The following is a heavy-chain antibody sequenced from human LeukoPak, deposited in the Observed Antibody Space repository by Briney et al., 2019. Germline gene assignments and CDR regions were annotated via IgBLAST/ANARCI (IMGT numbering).Heavy chain of an antibody. CDR2: ISSSGSTI. CDR3: ARDHPTSGYSYGRHFDY. J-gene: IGHJ4*02. CDR1: GFTFSDYY. D-gene: IGHD5-18*01. Sequence: GGSLRLSCAASGFTFSDYYMSWIRQAPGKGLEWVSYISSSGSTIYYADSVKGRFTISRDNAKNSLYLQMNSLRAEDTVVYYCARDHPTSGYSYGRHFDYWGQGTLVTVSS. V-gene: IGHV3-11*04.